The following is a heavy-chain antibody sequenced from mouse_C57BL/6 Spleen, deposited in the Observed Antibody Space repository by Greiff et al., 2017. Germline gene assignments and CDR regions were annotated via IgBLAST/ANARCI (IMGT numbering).Heavy chain of an antibody. CDR1: GYYITSDY. D-gene: IGHD4-1*01. Sequence: VQLKQSGPGLAKPSQTLSLTCSVTGYYITSDYWHWIRKFPGNKLEYMGYISYRGSTYYNPSPNSRISITRDTSTNQYYLQLYSVTTNHTATYSGAKYPSHWPYYFDYWGQGTTLTVSA. V-gene: IGHV3-8*01. CDR3: AKYPSHWPYYFDY. CDR2: ISYRGST. J-gene: IGHJ2*01.